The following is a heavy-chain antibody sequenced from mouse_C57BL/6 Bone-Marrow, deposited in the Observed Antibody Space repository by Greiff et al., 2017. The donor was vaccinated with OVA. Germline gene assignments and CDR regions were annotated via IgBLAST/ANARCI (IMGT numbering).Heavy chain of an antibody. Sequence: QVQLQQSGAELARPGASVKLSCKASGYTFTSYGISWVKQRTGQGLEWIGEIYPRSGNTYYNEKFKGKATLTADKSSSKAYMELRSLTSEDSAVYFCARRRHYWYFDVWGTGTTVTVSS. V-gene: IGHV1-81*01. J-gene: IGHJ1*03. D-gene: IGHD1-2*01. CDR1: GYTFTSYG. CDR3: ARRRHYWYFDV. CDR2: IYPRSGNT.